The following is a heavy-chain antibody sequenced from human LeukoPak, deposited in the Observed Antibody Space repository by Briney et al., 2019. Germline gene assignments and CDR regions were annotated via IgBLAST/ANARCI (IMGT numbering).Heavy chain of an antibody. Sequence: PSETLSLTCTVSGGSISSYYWSWIRQPPGKGLEWIGYIYYSGSTNYNPSLKSRVTISVDTSKNQFSLKLSSVTAADTAVYYCARGTYFWSGYYNDYWGQGTLVTVSS. V-gene: IGHV4-59*01. D-gene: IGHD3-3*01. J-gene: IGHJ4*02. CDR3: ARGTYFWSGYYNDY. CDR1: GGSISSYY. CDR2: IYYSGST.